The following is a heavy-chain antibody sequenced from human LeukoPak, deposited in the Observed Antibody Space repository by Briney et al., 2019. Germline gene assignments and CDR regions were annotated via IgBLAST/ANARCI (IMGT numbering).Heavy chain of an antibody. V-gene: IGHV4-34*01. CDR2: ISPSGNT. CDR1: GGSFTIYS. D-gene: IGHD6-19*01. J-gene: IGHJ5*02. Sequence: SETLSLTCAVYGGSFTIYSWTWIRQPPGKSLEWVGEISPSGNTQYNPSLKSRVTISLDASKSQFYLKLNSVTAADRAVYYCARVPGGWINWFDPWGQGTLVTVSS. CDR3: ARVPGGWINWFDP.